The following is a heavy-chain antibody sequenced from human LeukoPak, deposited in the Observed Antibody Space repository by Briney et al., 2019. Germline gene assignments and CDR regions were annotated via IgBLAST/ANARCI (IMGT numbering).Heavy chain of an antibody. D-gene: IGHD6-13*01. CDR2: INHSGST. V-gene: IGHV4-34*01. Sequence: SETLSLTCAVYGGSFSGYYWSWIRQPPGKGLEWIGEINHSGSTNYNPSLKSRVTISVDTSKNQFSLKLSSVTAADTAVYYCARGRSSWYEGPFDYWGQGTLVTVSS. CDR3: ARGRSSWYEGPFDY. CDR1: GGSFSGYY. J-gene: IGHJ4*02.